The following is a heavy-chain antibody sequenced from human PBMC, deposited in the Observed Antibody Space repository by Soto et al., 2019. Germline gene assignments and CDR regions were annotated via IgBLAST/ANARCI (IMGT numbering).Heavy chain of an antibody. V-gene: IGHV1-46*01. CDR3: ARGDSNGWYFDY. CDR2: INPSGGST. D-gene: IGHD6-19*01. Sequence: ASVKVSCKASGYRFTTYQMHWVRQAPGQGLEWMGTINPSGGSTSYAQRFQGRVTMTRDTSTSTVYMRLSSLRSEDTALYYCARGDSNGWYFDYWGQGTLVTVSS. CDR1: GYRFTTYQ. J-gene: IGHJ4*02.